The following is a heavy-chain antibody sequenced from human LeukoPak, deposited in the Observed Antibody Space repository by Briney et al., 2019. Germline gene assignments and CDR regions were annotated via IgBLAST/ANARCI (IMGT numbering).Heavy chain of an antibody. CDR2: IEQDGSEK. D-gene: IGHD5-12*01. CDR1: GFTFSSYW. J-gene: IGHJ4*02. V-gene: IGHV3-7*01. Sequence: PGGSLRLSCAASGFTFSSYWMSWVRQAPGKGLEWVANIEQDGSEKYYVDSVKGRFTISRDNAKNSLYLQMNSLRAEDTAVYYCARDMAATTTTFDYWGQGTLVTVSS. CDR3: ARDMAATTTTFDY.